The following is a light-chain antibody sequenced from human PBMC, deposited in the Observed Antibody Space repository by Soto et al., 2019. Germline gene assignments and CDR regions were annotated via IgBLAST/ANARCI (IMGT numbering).Light chain of an antibody. CDR3: QQYGSSTGT. V-gene: IGKV3-20*01. CDR1: PSVGSN. J-gene: IGKJ1*01. CDR2: GAS. Sequence: EIVMTQSPATLSVSPGERATVSCRASPSVGSNLAWYQQKPGQAPRLLIYGASSRATGIPDRFSGSGSGTDFTLTISRLEPEDFAVYYCQQYGSSTGTFGQGTKVDIK.